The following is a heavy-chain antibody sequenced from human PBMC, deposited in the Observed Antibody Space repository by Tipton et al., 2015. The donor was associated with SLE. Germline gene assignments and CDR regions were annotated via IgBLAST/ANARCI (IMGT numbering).Heavy chain of an antibody. V-gene: IGHV3-43*01. Sequence: SLRLSCAASGFTFDDHTMHWVRQAPGKGLEGVALIARDGANTYYAASVRGRFTISRDSTEGSLFLQMNSLRTEDTALYYCAKLGGIGDYESEASWGQGTLVTVSS. D-gene: IGHD4-17*01. CDR3: AKLGGIGDYESEAS. CDR1: GFTFDDHT. J-gene: IGHJ5*02. CDR2: IARDGANT.